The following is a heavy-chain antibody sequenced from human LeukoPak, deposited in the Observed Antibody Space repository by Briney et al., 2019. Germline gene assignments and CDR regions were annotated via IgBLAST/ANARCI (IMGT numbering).Heavy chain of an antibody. CDR1: GFTFSSYW. Sequence: PGGSLRLSCAASGFTFSSYWMSWVRQAPGKGLEWVANIKQDGSEKYYVDSVKGRFTISRDNAKNSLYLQMNSLRAEDTAVYYCATFGELLWDYFDYWGQGTLVTVSS. J-gene: IGHJ4*02. V-gene: IGHV3-7*01. CDR3: ATFGELLWDYFDY. CDR2: IKQDGSEK. D-gene: IGHD3-10*01.